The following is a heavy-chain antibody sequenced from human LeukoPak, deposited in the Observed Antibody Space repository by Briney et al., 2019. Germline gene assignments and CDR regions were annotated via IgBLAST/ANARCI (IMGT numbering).Heavy chain of an antibody. CDR1: GFIFSPYW. Sequence: PGGSLRLSCAASGFIFSPYWVTWVRQAPGMGLEWVANMKEDGGEKFYVDSVRGRFTISRDNAKNSVYLQMNSLRVEDTSVYYCARVRTEWYIDLWGRGTLVTVST. CDR2: MKEDGGEK. CDR3: ARVRTEWYIDL. J-gene: IGHJ2*01. V-gene: IGHV3-7*01. D-gene: IGHD2-8*02.